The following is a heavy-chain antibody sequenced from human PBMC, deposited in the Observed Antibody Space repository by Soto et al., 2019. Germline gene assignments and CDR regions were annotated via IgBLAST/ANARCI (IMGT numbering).Heavy chain of an antibody. V-gene: IGHV4-34*01. CDR1: GGSFSGYY. Sequence: PSETLSLTCAVSGGSFSGYYWSWIRQPPGKGLEWIGEINQSGSTNYNPSLKSRVTISVDTSKNQFSLKLSSVTAADTAVYYCARRAAGVYSYGGRNGVFDYWGQGTLVTVSS. J-gene: IGHJ4*02. CDR2: INQSGST. D-gene: IGHD5-18*01. CDR3: ARRAAGVYSYGGRNGVFDY.